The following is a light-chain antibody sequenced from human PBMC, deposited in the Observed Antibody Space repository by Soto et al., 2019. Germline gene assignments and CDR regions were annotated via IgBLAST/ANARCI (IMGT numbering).Light chain of an antibody. CDR3: HQYNKWPPIT. CDR1: HSVRSD. Sequence: EIAMTQSPATLSVSPGERATLSCRASHSVRSDLAWYQQKPGQSPRLLIFDASTRATGIPARFSGSGSGTEFTLTISNLQSEDFAVYYCHQYNKWPPITFGQGTRLEIK. CDR2: DAS. V-gene: IGKV3-15*01. J-gene: IGKJ5*01.